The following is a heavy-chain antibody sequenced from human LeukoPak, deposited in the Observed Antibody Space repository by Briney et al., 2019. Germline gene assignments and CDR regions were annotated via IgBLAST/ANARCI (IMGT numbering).Heavy chain of an antibody. CDR1: GFTFSIYW. CDR3: ARDLVVRGRWSWFDP. J-gene: IGHJ5*02. D-gene: IGHD3-10*01. CDR2: ISSSGSTI. Sequence: GGSLRLSCGASGFTFSIYWMHWVRQAPGKGLEWVSYISSSGSTIYYADSVKGRFTISRDNAKNSLYLQMNSLRVEDMAVYYCARDLVVRGRWSWFDPRGQGTLVTVSS. V-gene: IGHV3-48*03.